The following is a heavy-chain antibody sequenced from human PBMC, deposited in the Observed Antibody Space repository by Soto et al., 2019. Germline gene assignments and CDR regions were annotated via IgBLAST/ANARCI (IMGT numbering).Heavy chain of an antibody. CDR1: GYTYTIYG. J-gene: IGHJ4*02. Sequence: GASLKGSCKASGYTYTIYGSSWVRQTHGQGLEWMGWISAYNGNTNYAQKLQGRVTMTTDTSTSTAYMELRSLRSDDTAVYYCARAPAYSSGWPHFDYWGQGTLVTVSS. CDR2: ISAYNGNT. D-gene: IGHD6-19*01. V-gene: IGHV1-18*01. CDR3: ARAPAYSSGWPHFDY.